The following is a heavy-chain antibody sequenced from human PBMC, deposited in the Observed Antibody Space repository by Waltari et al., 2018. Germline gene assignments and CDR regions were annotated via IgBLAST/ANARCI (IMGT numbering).Heavy chain of an antibody. Sequence: EVQLVESGGGLVQPGRSLRLSCTASGFTFGDYAMSWFRQAPGKGLEWVGFIRSKAYGGTTEYAASVKGRFTISRDDSKSIAYLQMNSLRAEDTAVYYCARDVHDYGDYLVWGQGTLVTVSS. CDR1: GFTFGDYA. CDR2: IRSKAYGGTT. V-gene: IGHV3-49*03. CDR3: ARDVHDYGDYLV. D-gene: IGHD4-17*01. J-gene: IGHJ4*02.